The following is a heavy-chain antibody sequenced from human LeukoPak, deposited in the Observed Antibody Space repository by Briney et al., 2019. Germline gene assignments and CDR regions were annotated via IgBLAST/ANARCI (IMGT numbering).Heavy chain of an antibody. J-gene: IGHJ4*02. CDR2: IYHSGST. D-gene: IGHD3-3*01. Sequence: SETLSLTCTVFGGSISSKIYYWTWIRQSPGKGLEWMGYIYHSGSTKYNPSLESRVTISVDTSKNQFSLKLRSATAADTAVYYCARSSRGLGYDFPFDYWGQGTLVTVSS. CDR3: ARSSRGLGYDFPFDY. V-gene: IGHV4-61*01. CDR1: GGSISSKIYY.